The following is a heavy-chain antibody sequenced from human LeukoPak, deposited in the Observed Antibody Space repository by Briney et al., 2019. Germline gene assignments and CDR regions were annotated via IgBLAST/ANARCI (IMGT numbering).Heavy chain of an antibody. D-gene: IGHD1-1*01. Sequence: SETLSLTCAVYGGSFSGYYWSWIRQPPGKGLEWIGEINHSGSTNYNPSLKSRVTISVDTSKNPFSLKLSSVTAADTAVYYCASSGTTGTNLDYWGQGTLVTVSS. CDR2: INHSGST. J-gene: IGHJ4*02. CDR3: ASSGTTGTNLDY. CDR1: GGSFSGYY. V-gene: IGHV4-34*01.